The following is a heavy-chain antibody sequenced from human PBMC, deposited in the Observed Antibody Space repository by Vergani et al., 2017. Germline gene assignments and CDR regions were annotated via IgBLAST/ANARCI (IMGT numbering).Heavy chain of an antibody. J-gene: IGHJ6*03. V-gene: IGHV3-21*01. D-gene: IGHD2-2*01. CDR1: GFTFSSYS. CDR3: ARWRDCSSTSCSRGVYYYYCMDV. CDR2: ISSSSSYI. Sequence: EVQLVESGGGLVKPGGSLRLSCAASGFTFSSYSMNWVRQAPGKGLEWVSSISSSSSYIYYADSVKGRFTISRDNAKNSLYLQMNSLRAEDTAVYYCARWRDCSSTSCSRGVYYYYCMDVWGKGTTVTVSS.